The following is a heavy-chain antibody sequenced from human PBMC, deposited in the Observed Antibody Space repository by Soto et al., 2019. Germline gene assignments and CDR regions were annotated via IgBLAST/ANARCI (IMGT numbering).Heavy chain of an antibody. J-gene: IGHJ6*02. V-gene: IGHV3-30-3*01. CDR1: GFTFNLFT. Sequence: QVQLVESGGGVVQPGRSLRLSCAASGFTFNLFTFHWVRQAPGRGLEWVAVVSHVGDNKFYADSVKGRFTISRDNSKNTLYVQMNSLRVDDKALYYCARGNMDVWGQGNTVTVSS. CDR2: VSHVGDNK. CDR3: ARGNMDV.